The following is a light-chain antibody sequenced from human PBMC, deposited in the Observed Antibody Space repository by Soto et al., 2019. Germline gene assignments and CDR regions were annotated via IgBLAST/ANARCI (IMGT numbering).Light chain of an antibody. CDR3: QHYGSSHRT. CDR1: QSVSYSY. J-gene: IGKJ1*01. V-gene: IGKV3-20*01. Sequence: EIVLTQSPGTLSLSPGERATLSCRASQSVSYSYLAWYQPKPGQAPRLLIYGASSRATGIPDRFSGSGSGTDFTLTISRLEPEDFAVYYCQHYGSSHRTFGQGTKVEIK. CDR2: GAS.